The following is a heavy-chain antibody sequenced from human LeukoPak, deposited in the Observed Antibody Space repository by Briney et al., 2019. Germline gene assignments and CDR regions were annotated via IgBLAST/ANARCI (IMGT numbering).Heavy chain of an antibody. Sequence: GGSLRLSCAASGFTFSSYTMNWVRQAPGKGLEWVSSISSSSSYIYYADSVKGRFTIPRDNAKNSLYLQMNSLRAEDTAVYYCARDLRRDGYNPNGIWGQGTLVTVPS. D-gene: IGHD5-24*01. CDR2: ISSSSSYI. J-gene: IGHJ4*02. CDR1: GFTFSSYT. CDR3: ARDLRRDGYNPNGI. V-gene: IGHV3-21*01.